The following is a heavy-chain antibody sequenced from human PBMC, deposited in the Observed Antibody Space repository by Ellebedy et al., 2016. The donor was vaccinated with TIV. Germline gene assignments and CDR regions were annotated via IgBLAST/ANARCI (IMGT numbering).Heavy chain of an antibody. D-gene: IGHD1-1*01. J-gene: IGHJ4*02. CDR3: AREGLERRLDY. Sequence: GESLKISXAASRFIFSSYSMNWVRQIPGKRLEWVAHIFSSNAIHYADSLKGRFTISRDNDKNSVDLQMNSLRVEDTAMYYCAREGLERRLDYWGQGALVIVSS. CDR1: RFIFSSYS. CDR2: IFSSNAI. V-gene: IGHV3-48*04.